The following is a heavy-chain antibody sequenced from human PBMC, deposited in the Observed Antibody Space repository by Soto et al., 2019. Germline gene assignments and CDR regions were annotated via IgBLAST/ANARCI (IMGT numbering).Heavy chain of an antibody. D-gene: IGHD3-10*01. CDR3: ARGSTMVRGVINVRKGYYGMDV. V-gene: IGHV4-34*01. Sequence: SETLSLTCAVYGGSFSGYYWSWIRQPPGKGLEWIGEINHSGSTNYNPSLKSRVTISVDTSKNLFSLKLSSVTAADTAVFYCARGSTMVRGVINVRKGYYGMDVWGQGTTVTVS. CDR2: INHSGST. CDR1: GGSFSGYY. J-gene: IGHJ6*02.